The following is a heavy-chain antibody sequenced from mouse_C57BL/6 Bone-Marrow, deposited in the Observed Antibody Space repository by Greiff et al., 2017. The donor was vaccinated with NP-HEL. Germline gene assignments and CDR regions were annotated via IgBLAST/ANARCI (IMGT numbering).Heavy chain of an antibody. V-gene: IGHV1-81*01. CDR1: GYTFTSYG. CDR3: AREKLRYNFDY. CDR2: IYPRSGNT. D-gene: IGHD1-1*01. Sequence: QVQLQQSGAELARPGASVKLSCKASGYTFTSYGISWVKQRTGQGLEWIGEIYPRSGNTYSNEKFKGKATLTADKSSSTAYMELRSLTSEDSAVYFCAREKLRYNFDYWGQGTTLTVSS. J-gene: IGHJ2*01.